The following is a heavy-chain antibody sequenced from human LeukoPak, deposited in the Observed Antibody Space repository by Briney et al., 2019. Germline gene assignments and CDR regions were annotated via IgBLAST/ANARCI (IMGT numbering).Heavy chain of an antibody. CDR3: AREKSPERKTWLQLGAFDV. CDR2: VHYSGST. Sequence: SETLSLTCTVSGGSISNYYWSWIRQPPGKGLEWIGYVHYSGSTNYNPSLKSRVTISVDTSKTQFSLKLRSVTAADTAVYYCAREKSPERKTWLQLGAFDVWGQGTVVTVSS. CDR1: GGSISNYY. D-gene: IGHD5-24*01. J-gene: IGHJ3*01. V-gene: IGHV4-59*01.